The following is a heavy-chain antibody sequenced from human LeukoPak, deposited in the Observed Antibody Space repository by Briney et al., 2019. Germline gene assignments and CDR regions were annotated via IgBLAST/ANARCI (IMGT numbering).Heavy chain of an antibody. J-gene: IGHJ3*02. Sequence: GGSLRLSCAASGFTFSTYGMHWVRQAPGKGLEWVAIIWYDGTNKYYADSVKGRFTISRDDSKNTLYLQMNSLRAEDTAVYYCARPAYGGGPDAFDIWGQGTMVTVSS. CDR2: IWYDGTNK. D-gene: IGHD4-23*01. V-gene: IGHV3-33*01. CDR1: GFTFSTYG. CDR3: ARPAYGGGPDAFDI.